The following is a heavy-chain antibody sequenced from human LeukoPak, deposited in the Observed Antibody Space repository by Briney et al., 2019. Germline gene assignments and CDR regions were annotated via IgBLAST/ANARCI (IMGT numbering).Heavy chain of an antibody. Sequence: GASVKVSCKVSGYTLTELSMHWVRQAPGKGLEWMGGFDPEDGETIYAQKFQGRVTMTEDTSTDTAYMELSSLRSEDTAVYYCATGPKSGWLGVFDYWGRGTLVTVSS. CDR2: FDPEDGET. J-gene: IGHJ4*02. V-gene: IGHV1-24*01. CDR1: GYTLTELS. CDR3: ATGPKSGWLGVFDY. D-gene: IGHD6-19*01.